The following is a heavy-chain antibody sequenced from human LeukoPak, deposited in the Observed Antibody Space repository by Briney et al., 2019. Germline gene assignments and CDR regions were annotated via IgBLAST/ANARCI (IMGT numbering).Heavy chain of an antibody. CDR2: INHSGST. V-gene: IGHV4-34*01. D-gene: IGHD3-10*01. Sequence: SETLSLTCAVYGGSFSGYYWSWIRQPPGKGLEWIGEINHSGSTNYNPSLKSRVTISVDTSKNQFSLKLSSVTAADTAVYYCARERRGVRVNYFDYWGQGTLVTVSS. CDR1: GGSFSGYY. CDR3: ARERRGVRVNYFDY. J-gene: IGHJ4*02.